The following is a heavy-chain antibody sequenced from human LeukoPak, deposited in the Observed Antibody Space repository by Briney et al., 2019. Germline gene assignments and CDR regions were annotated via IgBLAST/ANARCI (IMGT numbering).Heavy chain of an antibody. V-gene: IGHV1-2*02. D-gene: IGHD3-3*01. CDR2: INPNSGGT. CDR1: GYTFTGYY. CDR3: ARDNDFWSGLYYFDY. Sequence: ASVKASCKASGYTFTGYYMHWVRQAPGQGLEWMGWINPNSGGTNYAQKFQGRVTMTRDTSISTAYMELSRLRSDDTAVYYCARDNDFWSGLYYFDYWGQGTLVTVSS. J-gene: IGHJ4*02.